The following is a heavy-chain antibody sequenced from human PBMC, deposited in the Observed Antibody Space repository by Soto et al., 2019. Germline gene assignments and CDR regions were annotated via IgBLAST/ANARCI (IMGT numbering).Heavy chain of an antibody. CDR2: MNPNSGNT. CDR3: ARAGRITIFGVVINSAFDI. CDR1: GYTFTSYD. V-gene: IGHV1-8*01. J-gene: IGHJ3*02. Sequence: QVQLVQSGAEVKKPGASVKVSCKASGYTFTSYDINWVRQATGQGLEWMGWMNPNSGNTGYAQKFQGRVTMTRNTSISTAYMELSSLRSEDTAVYYCARAGRITIFGVVINSAFDIWGQGTMVTVSS. D-gene: IGHD3-3*01.